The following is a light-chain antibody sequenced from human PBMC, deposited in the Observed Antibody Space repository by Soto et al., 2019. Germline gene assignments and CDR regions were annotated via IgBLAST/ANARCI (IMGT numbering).Light chain of an antibody. CDR1: SSNIGAGYD. J-gene: IGLJ2*01. V-gene: IGLV1-40*01. Sequence: QPVLTQPPSVSGAPGQRVTISCTGSSSNIGAGYDVHWYQQLPGTAPKLLIYGNSNRPSGVPDRFSGSKSGTSASLAIPGFQAEEEVNYYSQSYDSSLRPVVFAEGPSSPS. CDR3: QSYDSSLRPVV. CDR2: GNS.